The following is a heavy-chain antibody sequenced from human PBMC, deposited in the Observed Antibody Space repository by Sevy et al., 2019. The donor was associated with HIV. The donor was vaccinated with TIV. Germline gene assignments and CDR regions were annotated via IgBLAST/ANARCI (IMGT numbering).Heavy chain of an antibody. Sequence: GGSLRLSCAASGFTFSAYSMNWVRQAPGKGLEWVSYISSSSGTTYYADSVKGQFTISRDNAKSPLYLQMNGLRAEDTAVYYCARAGGDCYSKNECWFVSWGQGTLVTVSS. CDR1: GFTFSAYS. CDR3: ARAGGDCYSKNECWFVS. CDR2: ISSSSGTT. J-gene: IGHJ5*01. V-gene: IGHV3-48*01. D-gene: IGHD2-21*01.